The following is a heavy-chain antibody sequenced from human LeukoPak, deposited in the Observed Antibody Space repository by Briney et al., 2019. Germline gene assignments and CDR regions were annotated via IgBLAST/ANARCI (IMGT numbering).Heavy chain of an antibody. D-gene: IGHD5-24*01. Sequence: SGGSLRLSCGASGFTLSTYAMSWVRQAPGKGLEWVSAISRGGDSTYYAGSVKGRFTISRDSSKNTLYLQMNSLRAEDTAIYYCAIYNAYNQIYCGQGTLVTVSS. CDR2: ISRGGDST. V-gene: IGHV3-23*01. CDR3: AIYNAYNQIY. CDR1: GFTLSTYA. J-gene: IGHJ4*02.